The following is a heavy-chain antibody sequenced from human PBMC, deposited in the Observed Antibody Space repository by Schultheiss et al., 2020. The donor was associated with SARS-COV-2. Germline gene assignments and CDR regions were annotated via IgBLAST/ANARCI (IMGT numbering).Heavy chain of an antibody. J-gene: IGHJ4*02. D-gene: IGHD3-22*01. CDR2: INHSGST. CDR1: GGSISSGYY. Sequence: SETLSLTCTVSGGSISSGYYWGWIRQPPGKGLEWIGEINHSGSTYYNPSLKSRVTISVDTSKNQFSLKLSSVTAADTAVYYCARDPEYYYDSSGFDYWGQGTLVTVSS. CDR3: ARDPEYYYDSSGFDY. V-gene: IGHV4-38-2*02.